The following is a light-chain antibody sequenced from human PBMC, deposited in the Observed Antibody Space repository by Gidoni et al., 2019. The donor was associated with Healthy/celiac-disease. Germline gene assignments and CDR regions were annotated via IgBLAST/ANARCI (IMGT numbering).Light chain of an antibody. CDR3: QQYNSYPYT. J-gene: IGKJ2*01. CDR1: QSISSW. V-gene: IGKV1-5*03. Sequence: DLQMTQSPSTLSASVGARVTITCRASQSISSWLAWYQQKPGKAPKLLIYKASSLESGVPSRFSGSGSGTEFTLTISSLQPDEFATYYCQQYNSYPYTFGQGTKLEIK. CDR2: KAS.